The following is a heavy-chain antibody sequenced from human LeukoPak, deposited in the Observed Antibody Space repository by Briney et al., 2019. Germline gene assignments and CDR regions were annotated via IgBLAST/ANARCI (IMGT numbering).Heavy chain of an antibody. Sequence: PSETLSLTCTVSGGSISSYYWSWLRQPPGKGLEGIGYIYYSGSTNYNPSLKSRVTISVDTSKNQFSLKLSSVTAADTAFYYCARGRKGGSALWGQGTLVTVSS. CDR2: IYYSGST. J-gene: IGHJ4*02. V-gene: IGHV4-59*12. D-gene: IGHD3-10*01. CDR1: GGSISSYY. CDR3: ARGRKGGSAL.